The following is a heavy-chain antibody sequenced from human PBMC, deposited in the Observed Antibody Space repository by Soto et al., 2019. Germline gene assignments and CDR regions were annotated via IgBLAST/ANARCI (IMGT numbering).Heavy chain of an antibody. CDR3: ARGGGWVGEASFDS. D-gene: IGHD3-10*01. J-gene: IGHJ4*02. V-gene: IGHV1-3*01. Sequence: QVQLEQSGAEVKKPGASVKVSCKTSGYTFTSYTLHWVRQAPGQGLEWMGWINAGNGREKYSQRFQDRVSLSTDKPATPAYMELRGLRSEDTAVYFWARGGGWVGEASFDSWGQGTQVTVSS. CDR1: GYTFTSYT. CDR2: INAGNGRE.